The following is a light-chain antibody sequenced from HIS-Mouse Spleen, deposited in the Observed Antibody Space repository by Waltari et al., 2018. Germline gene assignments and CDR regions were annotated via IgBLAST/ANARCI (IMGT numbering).Light chain of an antibody. CDR2: EGS. V-gene: IGLV2-23*01. CDR3: CSYAGSSTLV. Sequence: QSALTQPASVSGSPGQSITISCTGTSSDVGSYSLVPWYQQHPGKAPKLIIYEGSKRPSGVSNRFSGSKSGNTASLTISGLQAEDEADYYCCSYAGSSTLVFGGGTKLTVL. J-gene: IGLJ3*02. CDR1: SSDVGSYSL.